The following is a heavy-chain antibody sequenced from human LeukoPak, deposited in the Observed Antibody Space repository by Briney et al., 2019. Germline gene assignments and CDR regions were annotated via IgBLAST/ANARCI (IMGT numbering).Heavy chain of an antibody. D-gene: IGHD3-10*01. J-gene: IGHJ4*02. CDR1: GGTFSSYA. CDR3: SVWFGELSH. Sequence: VKVSCKASGGTFSSYAISWVRQAPGQGLEWMGWISPNSGGTKYGQRFQGLVTMTRDTSISTAYMDLSSLKSDDTATYYCSVWFGELSHWGQGTLVTVSS. CDR2: ISPNSGGT. V-gene: IGHV1-2*02.